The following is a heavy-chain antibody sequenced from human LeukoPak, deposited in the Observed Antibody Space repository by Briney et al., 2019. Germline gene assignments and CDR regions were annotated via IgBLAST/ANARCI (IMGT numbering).Heavy chain of an antibody. D-gene: IGHD3-10*01. J-gene: IGHJ3*02. CDR1: GYTFIGYY. V-gene: IGHV1-2*02. CDR2: INPNSGGT. CDR3: ARAGKLMITTVRGALASKKGFDI. Sequence: ASVKVSCKASGYTFIGYYMHWVRQAPGQGLEWMGWINPNSGGTNYAQKFQGRVTMTRDTSISTAYMELSRLRSDDTAVYYCARAGKLMITTVRGALASKKGFDIWGQGTMVTVSS.